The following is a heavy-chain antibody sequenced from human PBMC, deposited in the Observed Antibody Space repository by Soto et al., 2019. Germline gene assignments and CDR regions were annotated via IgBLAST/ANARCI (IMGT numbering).Heavy chain of an antibody. J-gene: IGHJ3*02. D-gene: IGHD3-22*01. V-gene: IGHV3-23*01. Sequence: PGGSLRLSCAVSGFTFRNYGMSWVRQAPGKGLEWVSSISNSGAVTYYADSAKGRFTISRDNSENTLHLQMNSLRADDTAVYYCAKDRMIVDPLGFDIWGQGTLVTVSS. CDR1: GFTFRNYG. CDR2: ISNSGAVT. CDR3: AKDRMIVDPLGFDI.